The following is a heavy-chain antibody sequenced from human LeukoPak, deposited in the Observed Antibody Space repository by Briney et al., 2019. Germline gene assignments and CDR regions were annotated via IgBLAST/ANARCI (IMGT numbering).Heavy chain of an antibody. V-gene: IGHV4-34*01. CDR1: GGSISSNY. CDR3: ARYRLANFDY. Sequence: SETLSLTCTVSGGSISSNYWSWIRQPPGKGLEWIGEINHSGSTNYNPSLKSRVTISVDTSKNQFSLKLSSVTAADTAVYYCARYRLANFDYWGQGTLVTVSS. J-gene: IGHJ4*02. CDR2: INHSGST. D-gene: IGHD1-14*01.